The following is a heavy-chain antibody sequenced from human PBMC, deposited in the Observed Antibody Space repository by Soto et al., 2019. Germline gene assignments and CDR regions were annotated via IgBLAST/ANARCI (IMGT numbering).Heavy chain of an antibody. CDR3: ARGRRGYSYGYHRETYPYYFDY. CDR2: IYSGGST. J-gene: IGHJ4*02. Sequence: GGSLRLSCAASGFTVSSNYMSWVRQAPGKGLEWVSVIYSGGSTYYADSVKGRFTISRHNSKNTLYLQMNSLRAEDTAVYYCARGRRGYSYGYHRETYPYYFDYWGQGTLVTVSS. D-gene: IGHD5-18*01. V-gene: IGHV3-53*04. CDR1: GFTVSSNY.